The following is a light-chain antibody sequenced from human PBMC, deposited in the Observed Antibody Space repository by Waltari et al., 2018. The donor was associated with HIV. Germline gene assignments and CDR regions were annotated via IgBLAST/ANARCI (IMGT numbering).Light chain of an antibody. CDR3: AAWDDYMEGHV. CDR2: NTF. J-gene: IGLJ2*01. Sequence: HSVLTQPPSASGTPGQTVTISCSGSSANIGTTTANWYQQLPGTAPKLLIYNTFQRPSGVPDRVSGSQSGTSASLAISGLQSEDEADYFCAAWDDYMEGHVFGGGTKVTIL. V-gene: IGLV1-44*01. CDR1: SANIGTTT.